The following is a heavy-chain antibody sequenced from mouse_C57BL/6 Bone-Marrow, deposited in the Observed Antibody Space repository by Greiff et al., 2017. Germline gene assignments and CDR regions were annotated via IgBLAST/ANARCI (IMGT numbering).Heavy chain of an antibody. CDR2: IYPGSGNT. J-gene: IGHJ4*01. D-gene: IGHD4-1*01. CDR1: GYTFTDYY. Sequence: QVQLQQSGAELVRPGASVKLSCKASGYTFTDYYINWVKQRPGQGLEWIARIYPGSGNTYYNEKFKGKATLTAEKSSSTACMQLSSLTSEDSAVYFCARRGGTDAMDYWGQGTSVTVSS. CDR3: ARRGGTDAMDY. V-gene: IGHV1-76*01.